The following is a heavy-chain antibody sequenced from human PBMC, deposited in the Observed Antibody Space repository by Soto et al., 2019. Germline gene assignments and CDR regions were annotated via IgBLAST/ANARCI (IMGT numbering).Heavy chain of an antibody. D-gene: IGHD2-2*01. CDR3: ARLPACIITSCCYGMDV. V-gene: IGHV4-39*01. J-gene: IGHJ6*02. Sequence: QLQLQESGPGLVTPAETLSLTCTVSVGPISSSSYYWGWILQPPGKVLEWIGSIYYRGSTYYNPSLKSRVTRSVDTSKNQFSLKLSSVTDADTAVYYCARLPACIITSCCYGMDVCGQGTTVTVAS. CDR1: VGPISSSSYY. CDR2: IYYRGST.